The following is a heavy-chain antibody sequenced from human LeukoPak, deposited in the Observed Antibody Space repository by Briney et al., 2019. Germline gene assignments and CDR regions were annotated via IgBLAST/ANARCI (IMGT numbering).Heavy chain of an antibody. V-gene: IGHV3-74*01. D-gene: IGHD1-1*01. CDR1: GFTLSSSW. Sequence: PGGSLRLSCTASGFTLSSSWLHWVRQAPGKELVWVSGINSDGSSSSYADSVKGRFTISRDNAKNTLYLQMNSLRDEDTAVYYCTKGGTTLFDHWGQGTLVTVSS. J-gene: IGHJ4*02. CDR3: TKGGTTLFDH. CDR2: INSDGSSS.